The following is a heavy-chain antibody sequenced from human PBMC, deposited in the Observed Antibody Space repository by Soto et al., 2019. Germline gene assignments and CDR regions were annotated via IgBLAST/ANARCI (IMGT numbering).Heavy chain of an antibody. D-gene: IGHD6-13*01. Sequence: GGSLRLSCAASGFTFSSYAMSWVRQAPGKGLEWVSAISGSGGGTYYADSVKGRFTISRDNSKNTLYLQMNSLRAEDTAVYYCAKGLFAGQDYYYYYGMDVWGQGTTVTVSS. V-gene: IGHV3-23*01. J-gene: IGHJ6*02. CDR3: AKGLFAGQDYYYYYGMDV. CDR1: GFTFSSYA. CDR2: ISGSGGGT.